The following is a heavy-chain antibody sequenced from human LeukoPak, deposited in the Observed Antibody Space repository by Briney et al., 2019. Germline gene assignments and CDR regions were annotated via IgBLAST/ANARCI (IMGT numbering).Heavy chain of an antibody. V-gene: IGHV3-7*03. Sequence: PEGSLRLSCAASGFNISDFWMTWVRQAPGKGLEWVGNIKEDGTEKHLVDSVKGRFTISRDNSKNTLYLQMNSLRAEDTAVYYCAKDRPYYGDPPDAFDIWGQGTMVTVSS. D-gene: IGHD3-10*01. CDR2: IKEDGTEK. J-gene: IGHJ3*02. CDR1: GFNISDFW. CDR3: AKDRPYYGDPPDAFDI.